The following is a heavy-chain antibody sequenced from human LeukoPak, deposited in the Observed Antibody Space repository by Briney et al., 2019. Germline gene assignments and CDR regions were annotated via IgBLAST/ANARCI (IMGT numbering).Heavy chain of an antibody. Sequence: SETLSLTCTVSGGSISSYYWSWIRQPPGKGLEWIGYIYYSGSTNYNPSLKSRVTISVDTSKNQFSLKLSSVTAADTAVYYCARVLRDGHNYWFDPWGQRTLVTVSS. CDR2: IYYSGST. D-gene: IGHD5-24*01. CDR1: GGSISSYY. J-gene: IGHJ5*02. CDR3: ARVLRDGHNYWFDP. V-gene: IGHV4-59*01.